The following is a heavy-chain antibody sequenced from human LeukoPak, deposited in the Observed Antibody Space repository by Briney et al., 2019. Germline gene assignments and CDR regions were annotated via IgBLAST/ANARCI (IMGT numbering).Heavy chain of an antibody. D-gene: IGHD3-3*01. CDR2: ISGSGGST. Sequence: GGSLRLSCAASGFTFSSYAMSWVRQAPGKGLEWVSAISGSGGSTYYADSVKGRFTISRDNSKNTLYLQMNSLRAEDTAVYYCAIPLRFLEWLGDYWGQGTLVTASS. CDR1: GFTFSSYA. CDR3: AIPLRFLEWLGDY. J-gene: IGHJ4*02. V-gene: IGHV3-23*01.